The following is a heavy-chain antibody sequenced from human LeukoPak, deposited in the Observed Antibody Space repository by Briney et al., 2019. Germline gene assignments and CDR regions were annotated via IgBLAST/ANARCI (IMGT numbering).Heavy chain of an antibody. Sequence: GGSLRLSCAASGFTFSSYAMPWVRQAPGKGLEWVAVISYDGSNKYYADSVKGRFTISRDNSKNTLYLQMNSLRAEDTAVYYCARGGGLGYCSSTSCSFDYWGQGTLVTVSS. J-gene: IGHJ4*02. CDR2: ISYDGSNK. CDR1: GFTFSSYA. D-gene: IGHD2-2*01. CDR3: ARGGGLGYCSSTSCSFDY. V-gene: IGHV3-30-3*01.